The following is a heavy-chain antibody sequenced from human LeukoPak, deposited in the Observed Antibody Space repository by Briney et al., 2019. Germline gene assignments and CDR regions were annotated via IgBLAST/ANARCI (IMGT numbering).Heavy chain of an antibody. D-gene: IGHD1-26*01. CDR3: ARDISPRQVGATMGGVDH. CDR1: GYTFTSYG. CDR2: ISAYNGNT. Sequence: ASVKLSCKASGYTFTSYGISWVRQAPGQGLEWMGWISAYNGNTNYAQKLQGRVTMTTDTSKSTAHMQLRRLRSDDTAVYYCARDISPRQVGATMGGVDHWGQGTLVSVSS. V-gene: IGHV1-18*01. J-gene: IGHJ4*02.